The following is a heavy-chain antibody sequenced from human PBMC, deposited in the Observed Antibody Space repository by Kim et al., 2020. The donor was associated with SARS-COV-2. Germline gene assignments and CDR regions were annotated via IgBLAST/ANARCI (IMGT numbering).Heavy chain of an antibody. CDR1: GGSFSGYY. V-gene: IGHV4-34*01. Sequence: SETLSLTCAVYGGSFSGYYWSWIRQPPGKGLEWIGEINHSGSTNYNPSLKSRVTISVDTSKNQFSLKLSSVTAADTAVYYCASPRMVRGVIITWGYWGQG. J-gene: IGHJ4*02. D-gene: IGHD3-10*01. CDR3: ASPRMVRGVIITWGY. CDR2: INHSGST.